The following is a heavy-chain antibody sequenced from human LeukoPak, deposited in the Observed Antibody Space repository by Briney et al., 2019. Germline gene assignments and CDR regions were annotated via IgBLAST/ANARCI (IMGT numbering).Heavy chain of an antibody. Sequence: GASLKVSCKASGYTFTNYHINWVRQAPGQGLEWMGWINPNTGDRGYAQKFQGRVSITSDTSISTAYMELGSPRSEDTAVYFCARTTSLTASVHGYWGQGTKVTVSS. CDR2: INPNTGDR. CDR3: ARTTSLTASVHGY. V-gene: IGHV1-8*03. J-gene: IGHJ4*02. CDR1: GYTFTNYH. D-gene: IGHD4-17*01.